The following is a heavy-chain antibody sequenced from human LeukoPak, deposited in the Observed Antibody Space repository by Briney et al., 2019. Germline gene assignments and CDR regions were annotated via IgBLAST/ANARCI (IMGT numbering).Heavy chain of an antibody. D-gene: IGHD1-26*01. V-gene: IGHV3-30-3*01. Sequence: GGSLRLSCTASGFTVSSNYMSWVRQAPGKGLEWVAVISYDGSNKYYADSVKGRFTISRDNSKNTLYLQMNSLRAEDTAVYYCARDRVGATDYFDYWGQGTLVTVSS. CDR2: ISYDGSNK. J-gene: IGHJ4*02. CDR3: ARDRVGATDYFDY. CDR1: GFTVSSNY.